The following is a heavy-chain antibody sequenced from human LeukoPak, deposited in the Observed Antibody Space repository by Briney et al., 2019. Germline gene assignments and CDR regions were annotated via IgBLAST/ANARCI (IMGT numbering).Heavy chain of an antibody. Sequence: SETLSLTCTVSGGSISSDYWSWIRQPPGKGLEWIGYISYSGRTYSHPSLKSRVTISVDTSKNQFSLKLSSVTAADTAVYYCAREDSSGYYYRGTFDYWGQGTLVTVSS. CDR1: GGSISSDY. J-gene: IGHJ4*02. CDR2: ISYSGRT. V-gene: IGHV4-59*12. CDR3: AREDSSGYYYRGTFDY. D-gene: IGHD3-22*01.